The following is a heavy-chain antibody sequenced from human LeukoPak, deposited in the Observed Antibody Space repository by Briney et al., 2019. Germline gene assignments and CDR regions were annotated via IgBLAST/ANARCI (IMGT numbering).Heavy chain of an antibody. J-gene: IGHJ6*03. D-gene: IGHD2-2*01. CDR3: ARSYCSSTSCYRDYYYMDV. CDR2: ISAYNGNT. Sequence: ASVKVSCKASGYTFTSYGISWVRQAPGQGLEWMGWISAYNGNTNYAQKLQGRVTMTTDTSTSTAYMELRSLRSDDTAVYYCARSYCSSTSCYRDYYYMDVWGKGTTVTVSS. CDR1: GYTFTSYG. V-gene: IGHV1-18*01.